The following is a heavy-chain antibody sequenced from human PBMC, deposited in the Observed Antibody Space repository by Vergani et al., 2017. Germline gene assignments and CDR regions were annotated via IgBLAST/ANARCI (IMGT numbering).Heavy chain of an antibody. Sequence: QVQLQASGPGRVKPSQTLSLTCTMSGGSISAGYYFWSWIRQPAGKGLEWLGHISASGNASHSPSLKTRVSMSVDTSKNQFSLRVTSVTAADTAIYFCARRSGGYYSGGKVHPVRTAFDVWGHGTVVTVSS. CDR2: ISASGNA. V-gene: IGHV4-61*02. D-gene: IGHD2-15*01. CDR3: ARRSGGYYSGGKVHPVRTAFDV. CDR1: GGSISAGYYF. J-gene: IGHJ3*01.